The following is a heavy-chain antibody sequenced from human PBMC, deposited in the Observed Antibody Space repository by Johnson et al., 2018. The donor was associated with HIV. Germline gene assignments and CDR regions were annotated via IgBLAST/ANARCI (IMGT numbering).Heavy chain of an antibody. J-gene: IGHJ3*02. Sequence: QVQLVESGGGVVQPGRSLRLSCGASGFSFNNYAMHWVRQAPGKGLEWVAVIGYDGSNKYYVDSVKGRFTISRDNSKNTLYLQMNSLRAEDTAVYYCAKDQHYYDSRNGGAFDIWGQGEMVTVSS. CDR1: GFSFNNYA. V-gene: IGHV3-30*04. D-gene: IGHD3-22*01. CDR2: IGYDGSNK. CDR3: AKDQHYYDSRNGGAFDI.